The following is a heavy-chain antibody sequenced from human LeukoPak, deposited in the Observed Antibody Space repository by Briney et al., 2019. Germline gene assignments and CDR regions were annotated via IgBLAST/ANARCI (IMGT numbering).Heavy chain of an antibody. CDR2: FDPEDGDT. D-gene: IGHD3-10*01. Sequence: ASVKVSCKVSGYTLTELSMHWVRQAPGKGLEWMGGFDPEDGDTIYAQKFQGRVTMTEDTSTDTAYMELSSLRSEDTAVYYCATDRTLPDMVRGVIIMGDHDAFDIWGQGTMVTVSS. V-gene: IGHV1-24*01. CDR1: GYTLTELS. J-gene: IGHJ3*02. CDR3: ATDRTLPDMVRGVIIMGDHDAFDI.